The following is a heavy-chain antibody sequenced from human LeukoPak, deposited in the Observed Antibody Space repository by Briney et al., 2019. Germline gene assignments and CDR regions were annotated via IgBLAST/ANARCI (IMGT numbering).Heavy chain of an antibody. D-gene: IGHD6-19*01. CDR2: SDSKDKT. CDR1: GRTLSQFS. Sequence: ASVKVSCKVSGRTLSQFSLQWVRQVPGKGLEWMGGSDSKDKTFCAQNFQGRVTLTEVTSTDTAYMELSSLIFEDTAVYYCAIRRLAVASAPFDHWGQGTLVTVSS. J-gene: IGHJ5*02. CDR3: AIRRLAVASAPFDH. V-gene: IGHV1-24*01.